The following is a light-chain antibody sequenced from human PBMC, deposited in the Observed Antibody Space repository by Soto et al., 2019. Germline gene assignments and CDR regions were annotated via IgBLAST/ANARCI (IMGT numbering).Light chain of an antibody. CDR3: CSFTSSSTLV. CDR2: EVN. V-gene: IGLV2-14*02. CDR1: SSDFGNYNL. Sequence: QSALTQPASVSGSPGQSITISCTGTSSDFGNYNLVSWYQQHPGKVPKLILFEVNKRPSGVSGRFSGSKSGNTASLTISGLQAEEEADFYCCSFTSSSTLVFGGGTKVTVL. J-gene: IGLJ2*01.